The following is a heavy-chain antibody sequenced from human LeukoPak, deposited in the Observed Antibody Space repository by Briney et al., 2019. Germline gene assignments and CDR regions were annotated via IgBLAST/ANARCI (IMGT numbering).Heavy chain of an antibody. J-gene: IGHJ6*02. V-gene: IGHV3-53*01. CDR2: IYSGGST. Sequence: GGSLRLSCAASGFTVSSNYMSWVRQAPGKGLEWVSVIYSGGSTYYADSVKGRFSISRDNSKNTLYLQMNSLRAEDTAVYYCARSNYYYGMDVWGQGTTVTVSS. CDR3: ARSNYYYGMDV. CDR1: GFTVSSNY.